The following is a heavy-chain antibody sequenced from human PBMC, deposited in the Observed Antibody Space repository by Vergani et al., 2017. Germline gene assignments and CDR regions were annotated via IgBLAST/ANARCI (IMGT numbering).Heavy chain of an antibody. D-gene: IGHD2-21*01. J-gene: IGHJ6*02. CDR2: IKSTFDRGTT. Sequence: EVQLVESGGGIVKPGGSLRLSCVASGFSFRNAWMNWVRRTPGKGLEWVGRIKSTFDRGTTDYAAAVKGRFTITIDDSKNTLFLQMNGLKTEDIGVYYCTTDPRYCGDGSCYWLRDHHYYGMDVWGQGTTVTVSS. CDR1: GFSFRNAW. CDR3: TTDPRYCGDGSCYWLRDHHYYGMDV. V-gene: IGHV3-15*07.